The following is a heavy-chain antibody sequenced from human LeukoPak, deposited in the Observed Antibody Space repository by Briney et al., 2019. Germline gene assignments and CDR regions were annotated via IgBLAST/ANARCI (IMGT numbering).Heavy chain of an antibody. CDR3: AREWFGESILFDY. Sequence: SETLSLTCTVSGGSITSSSYYWGRIRQPPGKGLEWIGSIYYSGSTFYNPSLKSRVTISVDTSKNQFSLKLSSVTATDTAVYYCAREWFGESILFDYWGQGTLVTVSS. J-gene: IGHJ4*02. CDR1: GGSITSSSYY. D-gene: IGHD3-10*01. V-gene: IGHV4-39*07. CDR2: IYYSGST.